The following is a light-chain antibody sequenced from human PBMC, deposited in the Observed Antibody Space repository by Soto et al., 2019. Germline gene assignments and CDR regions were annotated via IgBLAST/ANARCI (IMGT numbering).Light chain of an antibody. CDR1: QGIAPY. CDR2: ATS. V-gene: IGKV1-27*01. CDR3: QKYNSAPLT. Sequence: DVQMTQSPSSLSAFVGDRVTITCRASQGIAPYLAWFQQKPGKVPKLLIYATSTLQSGVPSRFSGSGSGTDFTLTINSLQHEDVGTYYCQKYNSAPLTVGGGNKVDIK. J-gene: IGKJ4*01.